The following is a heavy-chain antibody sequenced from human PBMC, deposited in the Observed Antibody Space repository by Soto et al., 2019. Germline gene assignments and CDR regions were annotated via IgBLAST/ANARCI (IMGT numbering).Heavy chain of an antibody. J-gene: IGHJ6*02. CDR1: GGSISSYY. D-gene: IGHD6-19*01. Sequence: SETLSLTCTVSGGSISSYYWSWIRQPPGKGLEWIGYIYYSGSTNYNPSLKSRVTISVDTSKNQFSLKLSSVTAADTAVYYCARVYAVACIGSYYYYYGMDVWGPAITVTVSS. CDR3: ARVYAVACIGSYYYYYGMDV. CDR2: IYYSGST. V-gene: IGHV4-59*01.